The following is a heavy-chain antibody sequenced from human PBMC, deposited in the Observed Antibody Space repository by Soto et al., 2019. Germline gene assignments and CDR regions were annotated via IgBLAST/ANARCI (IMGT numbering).Heavy chain of an antibody. J-gene: IGHJ6*03. CDR3: AKVGTTGTYAYYYYYMDV. Sequence: EVQLLESGGGLVQPGGSLRLSCAASGFTFSSYAMSWVRQAPGQGLEWVSAISGSGGYTYYADSVKGRFTISRDNSKNTLYLQMNSLRAEDTAVYYCAKVGTTGTYAYYYYYMDVWGKGTTVTVSS. V-gene: IGHV3-23*01. CDR2: ISGSGGYT. D-gene: IGHD1-1*01. CDR1: GFTFSSYA.